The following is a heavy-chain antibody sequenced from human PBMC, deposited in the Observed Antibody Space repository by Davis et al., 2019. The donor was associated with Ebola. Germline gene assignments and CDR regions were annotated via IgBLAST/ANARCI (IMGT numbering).Heavy chain of an antibody. J-gene: IGHJ5*02. CDR1: GGSFSGYY. CDR2: INHSGRT. CDR3: ARGLHWFDP. D-gene: IGHD5-18*01. Sequence: MPSETLSLTCAVYGGSFSGYYWTWIRQPPGKGLEWIGEINHSGRTNYNPSLKSRVTISVDTSKNQFSLKLNSVTAADTAVYYCARGLHWFDPWGQGTLVTGSS. V-gene: IGHV4-34*01.